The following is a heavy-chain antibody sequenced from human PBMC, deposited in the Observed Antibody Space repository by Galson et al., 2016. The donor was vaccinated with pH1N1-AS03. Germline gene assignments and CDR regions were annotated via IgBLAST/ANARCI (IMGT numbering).Heavy chain of an antibody. Sequence: SLRLSCAASGFTFKSYWMSWVRQAPGKGLEWVANINQDENEKYCVDSVKGRFTISRDNAKNSRYLEMNSLRAEDTALYYCARESTGTEHIVVVHGRYGYYYVVVWGKGTTVTFSS. CDR3: ARESTGTEHIVVVHGRYGYYYVVV. CDR1: GFTFKSYW. J-gene: IGHJ6*03. D-gene: IGHD2-21*01. CDR2: INQDENEK. V-gene: IGHV3-7*03.